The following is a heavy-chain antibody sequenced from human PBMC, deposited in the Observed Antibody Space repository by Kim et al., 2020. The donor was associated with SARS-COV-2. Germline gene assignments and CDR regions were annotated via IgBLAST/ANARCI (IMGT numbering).Heavy chain of an antibody. J-gene: IGHJ6*02. D-gene: IGHD4-17*01. CDR3: ARDRSPYARNYYYGMDV. Sequence: VKGRFTISRDNSKNTLYLQMNSLRAEDTAVYYCARDRSPYARNYYYGMDVWGQGTTVTVSS. V-gene: IGHV3-30*07.